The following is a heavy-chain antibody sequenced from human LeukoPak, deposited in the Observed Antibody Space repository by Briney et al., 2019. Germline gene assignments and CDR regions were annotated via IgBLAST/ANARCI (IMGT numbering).Heavy chain of an antibody. Sequence: SETLSLTCTVSGGSISSYYWSWIRQPPGKGLEWIGYIYYSGSTNYNPSLKSRVTISVDTSKNQFSLKLSSVTAADTAVYYCARDTAPYSSGWYGNYYYGMDVWGQGTTVTVSS. V-gene: IGHV4-59*01. D-gene: IGHD6-19*01. CDR3: ARDTAPYSSGWYGNYYYGMDV. J-gene: IGHJ6*02. CDR2: IYYSGST. CDR1: GGSISSYY.